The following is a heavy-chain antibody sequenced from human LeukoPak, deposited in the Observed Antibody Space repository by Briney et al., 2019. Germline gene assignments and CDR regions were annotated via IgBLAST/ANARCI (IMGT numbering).Heavy chain of an antibody. CDR1: GFSFSSSA. CDR2: ITESGGRT. V-gene: IGHV3-23*01. D-gene: IGHD3-10*01. CDR3: AKLLWFGAYYFDY. J-gene: IGHJ4*02. Sequence: QPGGSLRLSCAASGFSFSSSAMSWVRQAAGEGLEWVSAITESGGRTYYGDSVKGRFTISRDNSKNTLYLQMNSLRAEDTAVYYCAKLLWFGAYYFDYWGQGTLVTVSS.